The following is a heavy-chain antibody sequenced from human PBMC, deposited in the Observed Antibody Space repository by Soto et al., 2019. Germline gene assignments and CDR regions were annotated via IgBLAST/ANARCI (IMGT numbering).Heavy chain of an antibody. J-gene: IGHJ4*02. V-gene: IGHV4-31*03. D-gene: IGHD4-17*01. CDR1: GGSIISSGYY. CDR2: IYFSGST. Sequence: SETLSLTXTVSGGSIISSGYYWGWIRQHPGKGLEWIGYIYFSGSTYYNPSLKSRVSISTDTSKNQFSLNLSSVTAADTAVYYCASRTTATTFDYWGQGALVTVSS. CDR3: ASRTTATTFDY.